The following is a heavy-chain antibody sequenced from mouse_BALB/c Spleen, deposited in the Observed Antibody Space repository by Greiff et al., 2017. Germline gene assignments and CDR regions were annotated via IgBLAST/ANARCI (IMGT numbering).Heavy chain of an antibody. J-gene: IGHJ4*01. CDR1: GFTFSSFG. Sequence: EVQGVESGGGLVQPGGSRKLSCAASGFTFSSFGMHWVRQAPEKGLEWVAYISSGSSTIYYADTVKGRFTISRDNPKNTLFLQMTSLRSEDTAMYYCARYPPMDYWGQGTSVTVSS. V-gene: IGHV5-17*02. CDR3: ARYPPMDY. CDR2: ISSGSSTI.